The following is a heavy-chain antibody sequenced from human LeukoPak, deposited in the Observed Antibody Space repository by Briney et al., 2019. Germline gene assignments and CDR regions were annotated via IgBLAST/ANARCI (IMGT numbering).Heavy chain of an antibody. V-gene: IGHV3-11*01. CDR1: GFTFSDYY. D-gene: IGHD3-10*01. J-gene: IGHJ4*02. Sequence: KSGGSLRLSCAASGFTFSDYYMSWIRQAPGKGLEWVSYISSSGSTIYYADSVKGRFTISRDNAKNSLYLQMNSLRAEDTAVYYCARRHYYGSGSYYNGALGVDYWGQGTLVTVSS. CDR3: ARRHYYGSGSYYNGALGVDY. CDR2: ISSSGSTI.